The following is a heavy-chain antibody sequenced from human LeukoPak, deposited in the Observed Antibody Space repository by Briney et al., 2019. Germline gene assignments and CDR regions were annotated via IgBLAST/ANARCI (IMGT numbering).Heavy chain of an antibody. CDR1: GYTFTSYG. CDR2: ISAYNGNT. Sequence: ASVKVSCKASGYTFTSYGISWVRQAPGQGLEWMGWISAYNGNTNYAQKLQGRVTMNTDTSTSTAYMELRSLRSDDTAVYYCARENKGHYDFWSGYYPDYYYMDVWGKGTMVTVSS. V-gene: IGHV1-18*01. CDR3: ARENKGHYDFWSGYYPDYYYMDV. D-gene: IGHD3-3*01. J-gene: IGHJ6*03.